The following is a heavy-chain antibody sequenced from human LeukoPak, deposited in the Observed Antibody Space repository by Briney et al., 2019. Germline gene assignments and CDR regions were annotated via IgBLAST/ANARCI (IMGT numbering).Heavy chain of an antibody. Sequence: PSETLSLTCAVYGGSFSGYYWSWIRQPPGKGLEWIGEINHSGSTNYNPSLKSRVTISVDTSKNQFSLKLSSVTAADTAVYYCARRYSGSYGVWFDPWGQGTLVTVSS. V-gene: IGHV4-34*01. CDR2: INHSGST. D-gene: IGHD1-26*01. J-gene: IGHJ5*02. CDR1: GGSFSGYY. CDR3: ARRYSGSYGVWFDP.